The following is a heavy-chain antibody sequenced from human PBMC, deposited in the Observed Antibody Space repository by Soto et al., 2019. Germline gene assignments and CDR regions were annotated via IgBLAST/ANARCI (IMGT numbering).Heavy chain of an antibody. CDR1: GGPLRNYS. J-gene: IGHJ4*02. CDR2: VVPVYTTS. V-gene: IGHV1-69*06. Sequence: ASVNVSCKSSGGPLRNYSISWVRQAPGQGLEWMGGVVPVYTTSKYAQKFQGRLTITADRSTSTTYMELTSLTSEDTAVYFCATDSGSYYDVAYWGQGTLVTVS. D-gene: IGHD1-26*01. CDR3: ATDSGSYYDVAY.